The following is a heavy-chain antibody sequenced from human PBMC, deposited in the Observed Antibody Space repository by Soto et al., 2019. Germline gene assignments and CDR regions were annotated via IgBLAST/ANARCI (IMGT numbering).Heavy chain of an antibody. J-gene: IGHJ4*02. D-gene: IGHD2-2*01. CDR2: IKSKTDGGTT. CDR1: GFTFSNAW. CDR3: ATVYCATTSCYDPFDY. Sequence: GGSLRLSCAASGFTFSNAWMSWVRQAPGKGLEWVGRIKSKTDGGTTDYAAPVKGRFTISRDDSKSMLYLDLNSLKTEDTGVYFCATVYCATTSCYDPFDYWGKGNLVTVSS. V-gene: IGHV3-15*01.